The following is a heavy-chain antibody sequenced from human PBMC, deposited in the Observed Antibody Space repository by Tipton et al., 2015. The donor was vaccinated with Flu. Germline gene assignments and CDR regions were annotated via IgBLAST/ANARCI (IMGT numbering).Heavy chain of an antibody. J-gene: IGHJ6*02. Sequence: TLSLTCTVSGGSISSGGYYWSWIRQHPGKGLEWIGYIYYSGSTYYNPSLKSRVTISVDTSKNQFSLKLSSVTAADTAVYYCARDLRGSVRPGSAGRDYYYYYGMDVWGQGTTVTVSS. V-gene: IGHV4-31*03. CDR3: ARDLRGSVRPGSAGRDYYYYYGMDV. CDR2: IYYSGST. CDR1: GGSISSGGYY. D-gene: IGHD5/OR15-5a*01.